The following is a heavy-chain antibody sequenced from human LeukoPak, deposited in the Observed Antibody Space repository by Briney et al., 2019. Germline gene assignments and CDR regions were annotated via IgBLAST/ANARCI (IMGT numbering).Heavy chain of an antibody. CDR2: IYYNGYT. D-gene: IGHD3-3*01. V-gene: IGHV4-59*01. CDR1: GGSIEPNF. J-gene: IGHJ5*02. Sequence: SETLSLTCTVSGGSIEPNFWNWIRQSPGKGLEWIGNIYYNGYTNYSPSLRGRVTMAVDTSKNQFSLKLTSVTAADTAVYYCAKNGQSGFSFDPWGQGTLVTVSS. CDR3: AKNGQSGFSFDP.